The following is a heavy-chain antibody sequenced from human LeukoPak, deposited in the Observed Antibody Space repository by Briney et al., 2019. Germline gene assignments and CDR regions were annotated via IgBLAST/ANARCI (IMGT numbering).Heavy chain of an antibody. V-gene: IGHV1-69*04. J-gene: IGHJ4*02. CDR3: ARAVVVARGLMAYFDY. D-gene: IGHD3-10*01. Sequence: SVKVSCKASGGTFSFSATNCVRQAPGQGLEWMGRIIPIPGMANYAQKFQGRVTITADSSTSTAYMEVSSLRSEDTAVYYCARAVVVARGLMAYFDYWGQGTLVTVSS. CDR2: IIPIPGMA. CDR1: GGTFSFSA.